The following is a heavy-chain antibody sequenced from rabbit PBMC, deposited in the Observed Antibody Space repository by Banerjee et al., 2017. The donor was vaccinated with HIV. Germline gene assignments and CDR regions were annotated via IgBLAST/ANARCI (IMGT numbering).Heavy chain of an antibody. CDR3: ASRAYTGSTGDAFDP. J-gene: IGHJ2*01. V-gene: IGHV1S40*01. CDR1: GFDFSGSA. Sequence: QSLEESGGDLVKPGASLTLTCTASGFDFSGSAMCWVRQAPGKGLEWIACIYAGSSEYIVYATWAKGRFTISKTSSTTVTLQMTSLTAADTATYFCASRAYTGSTGDAFDPWGPGTLVTVS. CDR2: IYAGSSEYI. D-gene: IGHD1-1*01.